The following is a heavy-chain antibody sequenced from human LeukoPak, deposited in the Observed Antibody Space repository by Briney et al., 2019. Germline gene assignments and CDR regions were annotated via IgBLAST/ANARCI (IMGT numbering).Heavy chain of an antibody. V-gene: IGHV4-39*01. D-gene: IGHD2-2*01. Sequence: SSETLSLTCTVSGGSISSRSYYWGGIRQPPGKGLEWIGSIYYSGSTYYNPSLKSRVTISVDTSKNQFSLKLSSVTAADTAVYYCARRVMGAMTLDYWGQGTLVTVSS. J-gene: IGHJ4*02. CDR2: IYYSGST. CDR1: GGSISSRSYY. CDR3: ARRVMGAMTLDY.